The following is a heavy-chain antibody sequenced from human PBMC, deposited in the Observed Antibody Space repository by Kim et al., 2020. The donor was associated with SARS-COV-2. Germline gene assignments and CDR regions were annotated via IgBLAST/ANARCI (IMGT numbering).Heavy chain of an antibody. CDR3: ARYYYENSVLYEGHFDY. V-gene: IGHV4-59*13. Sequence: SETLSLTCTVSGDSIRPYYWSWIRQPPGMGLEWVGYIYDSATATYNPSLKSRVTISVDTSKNQFSLKLSSVTAADTAVYYCARYYYENSVLYEGHFDYWGQGTLLTVSS. CDR2: IYDSATA. J-gene: IGHJ4*02. D-gene: IGHD3-22*01. CDR1: GDSIRPYY.